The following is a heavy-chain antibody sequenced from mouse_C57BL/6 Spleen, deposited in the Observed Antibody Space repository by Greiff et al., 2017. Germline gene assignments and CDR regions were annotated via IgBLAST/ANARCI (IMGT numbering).Heavy chain of an antibody. CDR2: IYPGSGST. V-gene: IGHV1-55*01. D-gene: IGHD2-4*01. Sequence: QVQLKQPGAELVKPGASVKMSCKASGYTFTSYWITWVKQRPGQGLEWIGDIYPGSGSTNYNEKFKSKAALTVDTSSSTAYMQLSSLTSEDSAVYYCARYYDYDGWFAYWGQGTLVTVSA. J-gene: IGHJ3*01. CDR3: ARYYDYDGWFAY. CDR1: GYTFTSYW.